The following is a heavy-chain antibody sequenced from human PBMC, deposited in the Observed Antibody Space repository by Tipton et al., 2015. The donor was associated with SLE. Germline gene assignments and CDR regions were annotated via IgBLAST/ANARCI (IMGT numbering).Heavy chain of an antibody. J-gene: IGHJ4*02. CDR1: GFSLSTDYY. CDR3: ARGRAFVQGGFDY. CDR2: IYHSGST. D-gene: IGHD6-6*01. Sequence: TLSLTCTVSGFSLSTDYYWNWIRQPPGKGLAWIGRIYHSGSTYYNPSPKSRATVSVDTSKNQFSLKLNSVTAADTAVFYCARGRAFVQGGFDYWGQGTLVTVSS. V-gene: IGHV4-38-2*02.